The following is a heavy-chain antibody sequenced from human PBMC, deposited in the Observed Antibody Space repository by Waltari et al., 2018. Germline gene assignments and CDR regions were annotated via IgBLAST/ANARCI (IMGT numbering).Heavy chain of an antibody. CDR1: GFTFSSYS. Sequence: VQLVQSGAEVKKPGGSLRLSCAASGFTFSSYSMNWVRQAPGKGLEWVSSISSSSSYIYYADSVKGRFTISRDNAKNSLYLQMNSLRAEDTAVYYCARDLYSSSWYGTFYYYYGMDVWGQGTTVTVSS. CDR3: ARDLYSSSWYGTFYYYYGMDV. V-gene: IGHV3-21*01. J-gene: IGHJ6*02. CDR2: ISSSSSYI. D-gene: IGHD6-13*01.